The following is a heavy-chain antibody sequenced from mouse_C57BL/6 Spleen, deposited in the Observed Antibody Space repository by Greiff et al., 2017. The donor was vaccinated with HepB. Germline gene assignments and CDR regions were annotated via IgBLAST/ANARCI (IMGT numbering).Heavy chain of an antibody. CDR3: ATGSAFAY. Sequence: EVQLVESGGGLVKPGGSLKLSCAASGFTFSDYGMHWVRQAPEKGLEWVAYISSGSSTINYAEKVKGRFTISRDNAKNTLFLQMTSPGAEDTAIYYCATGSAFAYWGQGTLVTVSS. V-gene: IGHV5-17*01. J-gene: IGHJ3*01. CDR2: ISSGSSTI. CDR1: GFTFSDYG. D-gene: IGHD4-1*01.